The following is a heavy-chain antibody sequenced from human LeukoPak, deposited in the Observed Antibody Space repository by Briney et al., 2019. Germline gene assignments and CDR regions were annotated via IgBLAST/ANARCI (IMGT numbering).Heavy chain of an antibody. CDR1: GFTFSSYA. D-gene: IGHD5-18*01. CDR3: AKTRGPSYGYPYYFDY. V-gene: IGHV3-23*01. CDR2: ISGSGGST. J-gene: IGHJ4*02. Sequence: GGSLRLSCAASGFTFSSYAMSWVRQAPGKGLEWFSAISGSGGSTYYADSVKGRFTISRDNSKNTLYLQMNSLRAEDTAVYYCAKTRGPSYGYPYYFDYWGQGTLVTVSS.